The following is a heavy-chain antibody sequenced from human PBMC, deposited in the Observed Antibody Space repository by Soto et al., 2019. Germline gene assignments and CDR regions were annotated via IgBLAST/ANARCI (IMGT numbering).Heavy chain of an antibody. CDR3: ATTSGSG. Sequence: EVQLVESGGGLVKPGGSLRLSCAASGFTFRSYSMNWVRQAPGKGLEWVSSISSSSSYIYYADSVKGRFTSSRADAKNSLYLQMNSLRAEDTAVFYCATTSGSGWGQGTLVTVSS. CDR1: GFTFRSYS. CDR2: ISSSSSYI. V-gene: IGHV3-21*01. D-gene: IGHD3-10*01. J-gene: IGHJ4*02.